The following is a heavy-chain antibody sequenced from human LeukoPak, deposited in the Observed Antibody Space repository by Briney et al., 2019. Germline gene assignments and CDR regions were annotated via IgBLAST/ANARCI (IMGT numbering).Heavy chain of an antibody. CDR2: IRYDGSHK. V-gene: IGHV3-30*02. J-gene: IGHJ6*03. Sequence: GGSLTLSCAASGFTFSSYGIHWVRQAPGKGLEWVAFIRYDGSHKYYADFAKGRFTISRDNSKNTLSLQMNSLRAEDTAVYYCAKDMCYGSGSYIYYYYYMDVWGKGTTVTISS. D-gene: IGHD3-10*01. CDR3: AKDMCYGSGSYIYYYYYMDV. CDR1: GFTFSSYG.